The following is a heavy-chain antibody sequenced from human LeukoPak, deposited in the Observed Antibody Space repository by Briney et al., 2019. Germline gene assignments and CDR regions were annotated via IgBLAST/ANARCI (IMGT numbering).Heavy chain of an antibody. CDR2: ISSSSSYI. D-gene: IGHD3-9*01. CDR3: ARGFGYDILTGYYGSVY. Sequence: PGGSLRLSCAASGFTFSSYSMNWVRQAPGKGLEWVSSISSSSSYIYYADSVKGRFTISRDNAKNSLYLQMNSLRAEDTAVYYCARGFGYDILTGYYGSVYWGQGTLVTVSS. CDR1: GFTFSSYS. J-gene: IGHJ4*02. V-gene: IGHV3-21*01.